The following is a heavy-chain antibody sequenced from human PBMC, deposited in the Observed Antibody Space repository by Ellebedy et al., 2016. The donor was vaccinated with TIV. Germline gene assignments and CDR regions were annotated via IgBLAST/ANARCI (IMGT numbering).Heavy chain of an antibody. CDR3: ARDPALPRGRFDT. J-gene: IGHJ5*02. V-gene: IGHV4-39*07. CDR1: GGSISSYS. Sequence: MPSETLSLTCTVSGGSISSYSWSWIRQPPGKGLEWIGSIYYSGSAYYNPSLKSRVTVSVDTSKNQFSLNLSSVTAADTAVYYCARDPALPRGRFDTWGQGTLVTVSS. CDR2: IYYSGSA.